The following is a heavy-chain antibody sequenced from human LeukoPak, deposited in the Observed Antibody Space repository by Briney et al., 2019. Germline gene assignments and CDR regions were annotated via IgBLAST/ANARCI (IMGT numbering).Heavy chain of an antibody. CDR1: GYSFTSYW. J-gene: IGHJ5*02. CDR3: ARHFVSGSYYTFNWFDP. D-gene: IGHD3-10*01. V-gene: IGHV5-51*01. CDR2: VYPGDSDT. Sequence: GESLKISCKGSGYSFTSYWIGWVRQMPGKGLEWMGIVYPGDSDTRYRPSFQGQVTISADKSINTAYLQWSSLKASDTAMYYCARHFVSGSYYTFNWFDPWGQGTLVTVSS.